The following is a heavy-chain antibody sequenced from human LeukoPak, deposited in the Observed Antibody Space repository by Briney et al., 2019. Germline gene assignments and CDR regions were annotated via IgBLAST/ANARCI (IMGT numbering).Heavy chain of an antibody. D-gene: IGHD3-22*01. V-gene: IGHV3-30*02. CDR3: ARDFDDVNGDYYYIPDF. Sequence: GGSLRLSCTASGFKLSRNGMHWVRQAPGKGLEWVAFIRYDATKKFYGDSVRGRFTISRDDSKNTLYLQMNNLRHEDTAVYFCARDFDDVNGDYYYIPDFWGQGVLVTVSS. J-gene: IGHJ4*02. CDR1: GFKLSRNG. CDR2: IRYDATKK.